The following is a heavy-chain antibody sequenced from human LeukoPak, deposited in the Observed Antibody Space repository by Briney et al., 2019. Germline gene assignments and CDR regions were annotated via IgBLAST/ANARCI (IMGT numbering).Heavy chain of an antibody. CDR2: ISWNSGTI. CDR1: GFTFDDYA. D-gene: IGHD5-18*01. Sequence: PGGSLRLSCAASGFTFDDYAMHWVRQAPGKGLEWVSGISWNSGTIGYADSVKGRFTISRDNAKNSLYLQMNSLRAEDTALYYCAKDISPGYSYGYSAFDIWGQGTMVTVSS. CDR3: AKDISPGYSYGYSAFDI. V-gene: IGHV3-9*01. J-gene: IGHJ3*02.